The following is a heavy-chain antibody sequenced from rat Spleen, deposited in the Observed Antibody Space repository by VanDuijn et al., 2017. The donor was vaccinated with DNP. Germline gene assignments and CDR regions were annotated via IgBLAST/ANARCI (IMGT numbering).Heavy chain of an antibody. Sequence: EMQLQESGPGLVKPSQSLSLTCSVTGYSITSSYRWNWIRKFPGDKLQWMGFINSAGSTYYNPSLKGRISISRDTSKNQFFLRVNSVTTEDTATYYCARWPGYNPPYAMDAWGQGTSVTVSS. CDR1: GYSITSSYR. V-gene: IGHV3-3*01. CDR2: INSAGST. CDR3: ARWPGYNPPYAMDA. J-gene: IGHJ4*01. D-gene: IGHD1-4*01.